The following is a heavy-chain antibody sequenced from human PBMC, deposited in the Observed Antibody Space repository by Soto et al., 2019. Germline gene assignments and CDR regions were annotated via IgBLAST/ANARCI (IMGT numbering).Heavy chain of an antibody. V-gene: IGHV1-69*02. CDR1: GGTFSSYT. Sequence: QVQLVQSGAEVKKPGSSVKVSCKASGGTFSSYTISWVRQAPGQGLEWMGRIIPILGIANYAQKFQGRVTITADKSTSTAYMELSSLRSEDTAVYYCARAKQESSRDGYNLSIWGQGTLVTVSS. CDR2: IIPILGIA. D-gene: IGHD5-12*01. CDR3: ARAKQESSRDGYNLSI. J-gene: IGHJ4*02.